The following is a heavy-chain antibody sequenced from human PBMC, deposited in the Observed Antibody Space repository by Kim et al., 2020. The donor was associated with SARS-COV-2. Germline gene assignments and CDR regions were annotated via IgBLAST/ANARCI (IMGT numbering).Heavy chain of an antibody. V-gene: IGHV3-7*03. J-gene: IGHJ4*02. Sequence: GDSVKVTFTSTRENAKNSLYLQMNSLRAEDTAVYYCARHGMDTAMVAYWGQGTLVTVSS. D-gene: IGHD5-18*01. CDR3: ARHGMDTAMVAY.